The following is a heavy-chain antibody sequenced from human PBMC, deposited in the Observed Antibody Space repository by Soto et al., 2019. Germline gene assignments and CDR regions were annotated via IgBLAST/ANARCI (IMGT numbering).Heavy chain of an antibody. Sequence: GGSLRLSCAASGFTFSSYWMSWVRQAPGKGLEWVANIKQDGSEKYYVDSVKGRFTISRDNAKNSLYLQMNSLRADDTAVYYCARDPLSYGDYAQTYWYFDLWGRGTRVTVSS. CDR3: ARDPLSYGDYAQTYWYFDL. D-gene: IGHD4-17*01. J-gene: IGHJ2*01. CDR2: IKQDGSEK. CDR1: GFTFSSYW. V-gene: IGHV3-7*01.